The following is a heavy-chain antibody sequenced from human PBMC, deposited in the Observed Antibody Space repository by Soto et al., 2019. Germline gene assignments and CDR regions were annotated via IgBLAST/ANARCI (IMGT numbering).Heavy chain of an antibody. CDR2: INSDGTST. V-gene: IGHV3-74*01. CDR1: GFAFSSYW. D-gene: IGHD3-3*01. CDR3: ARDGWDLEWLLRVYSYMDV. Sequence: GGSLRLSCAVSGFAFSSYWMHWVRQTPGKGLVWVSRINSDGTSTAYADSVKGRFTISRDNAKDTLYLEMNSLRAEDTAVYYWARDGWDLEWLLRVYSYMDVWGKGTTVTVS. J-gene: IGHJ6*03.